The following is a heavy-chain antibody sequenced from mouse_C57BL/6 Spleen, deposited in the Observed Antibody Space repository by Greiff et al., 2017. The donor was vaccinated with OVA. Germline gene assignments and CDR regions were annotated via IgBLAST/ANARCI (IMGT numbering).Heavy chain of an antibody. V-gene: IGHV6-3*01. Sequence: EVQGVESGGGLVQPGGSMKLSCVASGFTFSNYWMNWVRQSPEKGLEWVAQIRLKSDNYATHYAESVKGRFTISRDDSKSSVYLQMNNLRAEDTGIYYCTGATPIYYDYGFAYWGQGTLVTVSA. CDR3: TGATPIYYDYGFAY. J-gene: IGHJ3*01. CDR1: GFTFSNYW. CDR2: IRLKSDNYAT. D-gene: IGHD2-4*01.